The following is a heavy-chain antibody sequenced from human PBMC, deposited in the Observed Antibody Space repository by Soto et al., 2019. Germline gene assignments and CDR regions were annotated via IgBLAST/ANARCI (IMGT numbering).Heavy chain of an antibody. J-gene: IGHJ5*02. V-gene: IGHV4-59*01. CDR3: ARDQRMGRLDP. CDR1: GGSISSYY. D-gene: IGHD3-10*01. Sequence: SETLSLTCTVSGGSISSYYWSWIRQSPGKGLEWIGYVYYSGTTKYNPSLKSRALISVDTSKNQFSLKLNSVTAADTAVYYCARDQRMGRLDPWHQGNMVTVSS. CDR2: VYYSGTT.